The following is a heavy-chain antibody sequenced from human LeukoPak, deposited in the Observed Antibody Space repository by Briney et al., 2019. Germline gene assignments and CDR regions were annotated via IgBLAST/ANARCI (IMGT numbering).Heavy chain of an antibody. V-gene: IGHV4-39*02. CDR2: VYYTGTT. CDR1: GGPLSSSSHY. Sequence: PSETLSLTCSVSGGPLSSSSHYWAWSRHAPGKGLEWIGSVYYTGTTYYNPSFKTRLTISVDTSKKYFSLNLKSATAADTAVYYCAASYDSSGDYYFTYAFDIWGQGTKVAVSS. J-gene: IGHJ3*02. D-gene: IGHD3-22*01. CDR3: AASYDSSGDYYFTYAFDI.